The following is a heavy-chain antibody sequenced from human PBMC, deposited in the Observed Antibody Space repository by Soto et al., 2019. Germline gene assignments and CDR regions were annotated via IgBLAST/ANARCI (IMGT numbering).Heavy chain of an antibody. CDR2: IWYDGSNK. CDR1: GFTFSSYG. V-gene: IGHV3-33*01. CDR3: ARDKGAGVERHPMDV. Sequence: PGGSLRLSCAASGFTFSSYGMHWVRQAPGKGLEWVAVIWYDGSNKYYADSVKGRFTISRDNSKNTLYLQMNSLRAEDTAVYYFARDKGAGVERHPMDVWGKGTTVTVSS. J-gene: IGHJ6*03. D-gene: IGHD1-1*01.